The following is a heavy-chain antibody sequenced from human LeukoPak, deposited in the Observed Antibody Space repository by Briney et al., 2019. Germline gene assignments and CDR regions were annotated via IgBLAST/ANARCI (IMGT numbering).Heavy chain of an antibody. CDR3: ARVKGGHYDILTGAFDI. J-gene: IGHJ3*02. V-gene: IGHV4-59*12. Sequence: SETLSLTCTVSGGSISTYYWSWIRQPPGKGLEWIGYIYYRGSANYNPSLKSRLTISVDTSKNQFSLKLSSVTAADTAVYYCARVKGGHYDILTGAFDIWGQGTMVTVSS. CDR1: GGSISTYY. CDR2: IYYRGSA. D-gene: IGHD3-9*01.